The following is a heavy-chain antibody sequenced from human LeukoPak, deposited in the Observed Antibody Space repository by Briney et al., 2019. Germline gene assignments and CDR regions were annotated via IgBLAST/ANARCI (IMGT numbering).Heavy chain of an antibody. CDR3: ASVRYFDWFTFDY. D-gene: IGHD3-9*01. J-gene: IGHJ4*02. V-gene: IGHV1-2*02. CDR2: INPNSGGT. Sequence: WASVKVSCKASGYTFTGYYMHWVRQAPGQGLEWMGWINPNSGGTNYAQKFQGRVTMTRDTSISTAYMELSRLRSDDTAVYYCASVRYFDWFTFDYWGQGTLVTVSS. CDR1: GYTFTGYY.